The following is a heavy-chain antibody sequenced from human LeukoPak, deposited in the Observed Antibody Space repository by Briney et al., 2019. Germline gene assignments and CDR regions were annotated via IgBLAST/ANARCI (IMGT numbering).Heavy chain of an antibody. D-gene: IGHD2-2*01. CDR3: ARAGYHLLSAFDI. V-gene: IGHV3-11*04. CDR2: ISSSEGAT. Sequence: GGSLRLSCAASGFTFSDYYMTWIRQAPGKGLEWVSYISSSEGATHYADSVRGRFSISRDNAKNSLYLQMNSLRAEDTAVYFCARAGYHLLSAFDIWGQGTLVTVSS. CDR1: GFTFSDYY. J-gene: IGHJ3*02.